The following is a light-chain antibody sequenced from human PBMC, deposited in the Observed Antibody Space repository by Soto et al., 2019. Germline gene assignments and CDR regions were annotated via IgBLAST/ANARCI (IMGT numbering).Light chain of an antibody. CDR1: QSLSSSY. Sequence: EIVLTQPPGTLSLSPGETAALSCRASQSLSSSYLAWYQQKPGQAPRLLIHGASSRATGIPRRFSGSGSGTDFTLTISRLEPEDFAVYYCQMYGSSPPGTFGQGTKVDIK. J-gene: IGKJ1*01. CDR2: GAS. CDR3: QMYGSSPPGT. V-gene: IGKV3-20*01.